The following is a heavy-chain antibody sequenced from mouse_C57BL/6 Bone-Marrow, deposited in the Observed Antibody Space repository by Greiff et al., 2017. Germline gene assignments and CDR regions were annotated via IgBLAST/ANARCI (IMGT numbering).Heavy chain of an antibody. J-gene: IGHJ3*01. CDR2: FYPGSGSI. V-gene: IGHV1-62-2*01. D-gene: IGHD2-4*01. CDR1: GYTFTEYI. Sequence: VKLMESGAELVKPGASVKLSCKASGYTFTEYIIHWVKQRSGQGLEWIGWFYPGSGSIKYNEKFKDKATLTADKSSSTVYMELSSLTSEGSAVYFCARHGYDYGAWFAYWGQGTLVTVSA. CDR3: ARHGYDYGAWFAY.